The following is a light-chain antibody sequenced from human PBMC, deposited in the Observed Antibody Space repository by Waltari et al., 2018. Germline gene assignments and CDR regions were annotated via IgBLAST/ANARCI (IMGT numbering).Light chain of an antibody. CDR3: QQYGNSPWT. CDR2: GTS. Sequence: TQSPGTLSLSPGERATLSCRTSQRISASHLAWYQQKPGQAPRLLIYGTSTRATGIPERFSGSGSWTDFSLTVTSMQPEDFAVYFCQQYGNSPWTFGQGTKVEV. V-gene: IGKV3-20*01. CDR1: QRISASH. J-gene: IGKJ1*01.